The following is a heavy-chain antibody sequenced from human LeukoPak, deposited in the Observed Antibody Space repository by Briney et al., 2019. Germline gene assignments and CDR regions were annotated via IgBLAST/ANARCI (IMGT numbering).Heavy chain of an antibody. V-gene: IGHV3-30*03. Sequence: GGSLRLSCAASGFTFSTYGMFWVRQAPGKGLEWLAVVSYDGGNKYYADSVKGRFTISRDNSKNTLYLQMNSLRPDDTALYYCARYNSGTYHLDYWGQGTLVTVSS. D-gene: IGHD1-26*01. CDR1: GFTFSTYG. CDR3: ARYNSGTYHLDY. J-gene: IGHJ4*02. CDR2: VSYDGGNK.